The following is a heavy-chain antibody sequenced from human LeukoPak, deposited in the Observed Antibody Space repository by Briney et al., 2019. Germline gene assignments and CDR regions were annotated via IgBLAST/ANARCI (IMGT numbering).Heavy chain of an antibody. CDR3: ATDGYDAFDI. J-gene: IGHJ3*02. D-gene: IGHD5-12*01. V-gene: IGHV3-74*01. CDR1: GFTLRNYW. Sequence: GGSLRLSCAASGFTLRNYWMHWVRQTPGKGLLWVSRINGDGTSATYAGSVKGRFTISRDNAKNTLYLQMNSLRAEDTAVYYCATDGYDAFDIWGQGTMVTVSS. CDR2: INGDGTSA.